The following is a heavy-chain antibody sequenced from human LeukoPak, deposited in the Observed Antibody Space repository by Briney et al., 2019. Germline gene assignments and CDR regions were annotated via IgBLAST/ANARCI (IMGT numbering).Heavy chain of an antibody. Sequence: GASVKVSCKASGGTFSSYAISWVRQAPGQGLEWMGGIIPIFGTANYAQKFQGRVTITADESTSTAYMELSSPRSEDTAVYYCARGRYFDWSIYYFDYWGQGTLVTVSS. V-gene: IGHV1-69*13. D-gene: IGHD3-9*01. CDR2: IIPIFGTA. J-gene: IGHJ4*02. CDR1: GGTFSSYA. CDR3: ARGRYFDWSIYYFDY.